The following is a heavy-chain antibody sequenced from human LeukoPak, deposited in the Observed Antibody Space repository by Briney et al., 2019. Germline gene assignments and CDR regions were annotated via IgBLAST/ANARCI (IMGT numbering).Heavy chain of an antibody. D-gene: IGHD6-13*01. Sequence: RASVKVSCKASGVTFSSYTISWVRQAPGQGLEWMRRIITILGIANYAQKFQGRITITADKSTSTAYMELSSLRSEDTAVYYCARAAAGTGGDYWGRGNRVTVSS. V-gene: IGHV1-69*02. CDR1: GVTFSSYT. CDR2: IITILGIA. CDR3: ARAAAGTGGDY. J-gene: IGHJ4*02.